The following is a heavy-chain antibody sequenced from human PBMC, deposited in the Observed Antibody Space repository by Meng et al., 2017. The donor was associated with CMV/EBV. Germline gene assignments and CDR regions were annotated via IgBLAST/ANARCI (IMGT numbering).Heavy chain of an antibody. V-gene: IGHV3-30*04. CDR1: SYA. D-gene: IGHD2-2*01. Sequence: SYAMHWVRQAPGKGLEWVAVISYDGSNKYYADSVKGRFTISRDNSKNTLYLQMNSLRAEDTAVYYCAREKNLGYCSSTSCRGSFDIWGQGTMVTVSS. CDR3: AREKNLGYCSSTSCRGSFDI. CDR2: ISYDGSNK. J-gene: IGHJ3*02.